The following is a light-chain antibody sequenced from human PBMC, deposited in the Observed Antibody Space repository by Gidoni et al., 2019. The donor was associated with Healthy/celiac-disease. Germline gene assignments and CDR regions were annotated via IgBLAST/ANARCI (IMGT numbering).Light chain of an antibody. CDR1: QSFSSN. CDR2: CAS. CDR3: QQYNNWLTA. Sequence: EIVMTQSPATLSVSPGERATLSCRASQSFSSNLAWYQQKPGQAPRLLIYCASTRATGIPTRFSGSGSGTEFTLTISSLQSEDFAVYYCQQYNNWLTAFGQGTKVEIK. V-gene: IGKV3-15*01. J-gene: IGKJ1*01.